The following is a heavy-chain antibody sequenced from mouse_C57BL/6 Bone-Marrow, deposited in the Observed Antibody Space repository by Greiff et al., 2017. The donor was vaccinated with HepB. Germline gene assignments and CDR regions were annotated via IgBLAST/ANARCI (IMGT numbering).Heavy chain of an antibody. CDR1: GFSLTSYA. Sequence: VQRVESGPGLVAPSQSLSITCTVSGFSLTSYAISWVRQPPGKGLEWLGVIWTGGGTNYNSALKSRLSISKDNSKSQVFLKMNSLQTDDTARYYCARSPPMITTYYYAMDYWGQGTSVTVSS. V-gene: IGHV2-9-1*01. D-gene: IGHD2-4*01. CDR3: ARSPPMITTYYYAMDY. CDR2: IWTGGGT. J-gene: IGHJ4*01.